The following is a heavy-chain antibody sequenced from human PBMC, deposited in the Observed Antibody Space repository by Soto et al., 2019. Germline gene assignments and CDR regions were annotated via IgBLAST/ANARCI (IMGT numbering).Heavy chain of an antibody. D-gene: IGHD3-9*01. CDR3: ARVAILTAYGCMDV. V-gene: IGHV4-30-4*01. J-gene: IGHJ6*02. CDR2: IYYSGST. Sequence: SETLSLTCTVSGDSIRSGNHYWSWIRQPPGKGLEWIGYIYYSGSTYYSPSLKSRVTISVDTSKNQFSLKLNSVTAADTAVYYCARVAILTAYGCMDVWGQGTTVTVSS. CDR1: GDSIRSGNHY.